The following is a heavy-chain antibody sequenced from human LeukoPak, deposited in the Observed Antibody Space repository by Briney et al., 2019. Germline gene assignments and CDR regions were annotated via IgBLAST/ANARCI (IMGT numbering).Heavy chain of an antibody. CDR1: GGSFSGYY. J-gene: IGHJ4*02. CDR3: ARGLGSY. V-gene: IGHV4-34*01. Sequence: SETLSLTCAVYGGSFSGYYWSWIRQPPGKGLEWIGEINHSGSTNYNPSLKSRVTISVDTSKNQFSLELSSVTAADTAVYYCARGLGSYWGQGTLVTVSS. CDR2: INHSGST.